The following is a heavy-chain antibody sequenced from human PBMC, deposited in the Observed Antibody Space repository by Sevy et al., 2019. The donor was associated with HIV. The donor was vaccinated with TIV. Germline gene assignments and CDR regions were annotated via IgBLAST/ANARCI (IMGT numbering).Heavy chain of an antibody. V-gene: IGHV3-11*01. D-gene: IGHD3-22*01. CDR2: ISSSGSTI. CDR1: GFTFSDYY. Sequence: LSLTCAASGFTFSDYYMSWIRQAPGKGLEWVSYISSSGSTIYYADSVKGRFTISRDNAKNSLYLQMNSLRAEDTAVYYCARSKGYYDSSGYFDYWGQGTLVTVSS. CDR3: ARSKGYYDSSGYFDY. J-gene: IGHJ4*02.